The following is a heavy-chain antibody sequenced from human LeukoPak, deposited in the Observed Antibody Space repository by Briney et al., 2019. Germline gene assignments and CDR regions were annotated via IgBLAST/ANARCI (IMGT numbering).Heavy chain of an antibody. D-gene: IGHD3-10*01. CDR2: INPSGGST. V-gene: IGHV1-46*01. CDR3: ARERGYYYYYTDV. Sequence: GASVKVSCKASGYTFTSYYMHWVRQAPGQGLEWMGIINPSGGSTSYAQKFQGRVTMTRDTSISTAYMELSRLRSDDTAVYYCARERGYYYYYTDVWGKGTTVTVSS. J-gene: IGHJ6*03. CDR1: GYTFTSYY.